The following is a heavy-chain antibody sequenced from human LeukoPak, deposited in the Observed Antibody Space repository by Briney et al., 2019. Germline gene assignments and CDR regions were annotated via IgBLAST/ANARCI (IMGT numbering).Heavy chain of an antibody. CDR1: GFIFSGYW. V-gene: IGHV3-7*01. D-gene: IGHD3/OR15-3a*01. CDR2: MKQDGSER. CDR3: GRYLDFRDDYYFDY. J-gene: IGHJ4*01. Sequence: PGGSLRLSCAASGFIFSGYWMTWVRQAPGKGLEWVANMKQDGSERYYVDSVKGRFTISRDNAKSSLYLQMNSLRVEDTAVYYCGRYLDFRDDYYFDYWGKGTLVTVSS.